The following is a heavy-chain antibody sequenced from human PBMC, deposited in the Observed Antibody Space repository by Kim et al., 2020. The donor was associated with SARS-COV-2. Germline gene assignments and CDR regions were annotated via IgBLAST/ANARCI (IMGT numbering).Heavy chain of an antibody. CDR3: ARALGYSRAFDI. J-gene: IGHJ3*02. Sequence: RYSPSFQGQVIISADKSISTAYLQWSSLKASDTAMYYCARALGYSRAFDIWGQGTMVTVSS. V-gene: IGHV5-51*01. D-gene: IGHD4-4*01.